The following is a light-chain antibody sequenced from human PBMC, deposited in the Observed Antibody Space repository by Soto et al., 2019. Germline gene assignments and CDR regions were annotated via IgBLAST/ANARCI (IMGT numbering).Light chain of an antibody. V-gene: IGLV2-8*01. J-gene: IGLJ1*01. CDR3: SSYAGSVYV. CDR2: EVS. Sequence: QSALTQPPPASGSPGQSVTISCTGTSSDVGGYNYVSWYQRHPGKAPKLMIYEVSKRPSGVPDRFSGSKSGNTASLTVSGLQAEDEADYYCSSYAGSVYVFGTGTKVTV. CDR1: SSDVGGYNY.